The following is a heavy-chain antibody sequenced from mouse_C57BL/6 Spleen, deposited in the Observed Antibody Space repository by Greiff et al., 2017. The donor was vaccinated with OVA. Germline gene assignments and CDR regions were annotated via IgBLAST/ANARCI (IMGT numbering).Heavy chain of an antibody. CDR3: AGGYSNYGC. D-gene: IGHD2-5*01. Sequence: DVMLVESGGGLVKPGGSLKLSCAASGFTFSDYGMHWVRQAPEKGLEWVAYISSGSSTIYYADTVKGRYTISRDNAKNTLFLQMTSLRSDGTAMYYCAGGYSNYGCWGQRTTLTVSS. CDR1: GFTFSDYG. V-gene: IGHV5-17*01. CDR2: ISSGSSTI. J-gene: IGHJ2*01.